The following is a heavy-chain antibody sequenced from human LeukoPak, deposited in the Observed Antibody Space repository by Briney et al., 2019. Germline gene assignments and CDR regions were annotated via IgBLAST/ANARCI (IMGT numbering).Heavy chain of an antibody. J-gene: IGHJ5*02. CDR1: GVSIRSNY. D-gene: IGHD5-12*01. CDR2: IYYSGST. CDR3: ARDRKQWLRGPFDP. V-gene: IGHV4-59*01. Sequence: SETLSLTCTVSGVSIRSNYWSWIRQPPGKGLEWIGYIYYSGSTTYNPSLKSRVTISVDTSKNQFSLKLRSVTAADTAVYFCARDRKQWLRGPFDPWGQGTLVTVSS.